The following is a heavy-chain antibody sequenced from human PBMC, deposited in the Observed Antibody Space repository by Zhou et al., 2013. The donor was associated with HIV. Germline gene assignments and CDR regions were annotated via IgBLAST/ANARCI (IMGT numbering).Heavy chain of an antibody. V-gene: IGHV1-8*02. CDR1: GYTFTTYD. Sequence: QVQLVQSGTEVKKPGASVKVSCKASGYTFTTYDINWVRQATGQGLEYMGWMNPNNGNTASAQRFQGRITMTRTTSISTAYLELSSLRSEDTAVYFCARGKYCTASDYYNWDFEHWGRGTLVTVSS. D-gene: IGHD2-8*02. J-gene: IGHJ1*01. CDR3: ARGKYCTASDYYNWDFEH. CDR2: MNPNNGNT.